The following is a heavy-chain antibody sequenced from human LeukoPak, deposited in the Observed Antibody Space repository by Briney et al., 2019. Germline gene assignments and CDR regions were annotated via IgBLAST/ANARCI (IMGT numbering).Heavy chain of an antibody. CDR1: GYTFTSYA. CDR3: ARICDSSGYYYSNWFDP. CDR2: INTNTGNP. V-gene: IGHV7-4-1*02. D-gene: IGHD3-22*01. J-gene: IGHJ5*02. Sequence: ASVKVSCKASGYTFTSYAMNWVRQAPGQGLEWMGWINTNTGNPTYAQGFTGRFVFSLDTSVSTAYLQISSLKAEDTAVYYCARICDSSGYYYSNWFDPWGQGTLVTVSS.